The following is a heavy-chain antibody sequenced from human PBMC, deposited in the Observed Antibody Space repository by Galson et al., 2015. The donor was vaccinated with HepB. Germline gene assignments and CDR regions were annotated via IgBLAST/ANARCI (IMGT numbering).Heavy chain of an antibody. Sequence: SLRLSCAASGFTFGDYAMSWVRQAPGKGLEWVGFIRSKAYGGTTEYAASVKGRFTISRDDSKSIAYLQMNSLKTEDTAVYYCTRDLGVQRLADYFDYWGQGTLVTVSS. CDR1: GFTFGDYA. D-gene: IGHD3-16*01. CDR3: TRDLGVQRLADYFDY. V-gene: IGHV3-49*04. CDR2: IRSKAYGGTT. J-gene: IGHJ4*02.